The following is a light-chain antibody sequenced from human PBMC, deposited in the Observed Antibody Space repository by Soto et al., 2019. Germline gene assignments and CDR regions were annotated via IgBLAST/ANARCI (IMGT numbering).Light chain of an antibody. CDR2: DAS. Sequence: DIPMTQSPPSLSASVGDRVSMTCQASQDIANRLNWYQQKRGKAPKLLIYDASNLDAGVPSRFSGTGSGTDFTFAITNLQPEDIATYFCQQYDDLPQVTFGPGTKVD. CDR3: QQYDDLPQVT. V-gene: IGKV1-33*01. J-gene: IGKJ3*01. CDR1: QDIANR.